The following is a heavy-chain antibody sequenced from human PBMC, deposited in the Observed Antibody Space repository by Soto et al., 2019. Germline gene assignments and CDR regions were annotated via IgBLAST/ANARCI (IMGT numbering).Heavy chain of an antibody. D-gene: IGHD6-13*01. CDR2: INPSGGST. Sequence: GASVKVSCKASGYTFTSYYMHWVRQAPGQGLEWMGIINPSGGSTSYAQKFQGRVTVTRDTSTSTVYMELSSLRSEDTAVYYCARVQKYSSSWSDPWAGMDVWGQGTTVTVSS. CDR1: GYTFTSYY. V-gene: IGHV1-46*01. CDR3: ARVQKYSSSWSDPWAGMDV. J-gene: IGHJ6*02.